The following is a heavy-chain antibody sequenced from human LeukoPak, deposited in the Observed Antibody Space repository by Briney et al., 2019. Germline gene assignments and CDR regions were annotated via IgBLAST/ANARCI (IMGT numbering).Heavy chain of an antibody. CDR2: ISGSGGST. J-gene: IGHJ4*02. Sequence: GGSLRLSCAASGFTFSSYAMSWVRQAPGKGLEWVSAISGSGGSTYYADSVKGRFTISRDNPKNTLYLQMNSLRAEATAVYYCANNWNYFGYWGQGTLVTVSS. V-gene: IGHV3-23*01. CDR1: GFTFSSYA. D-gene: IGHD1-20*01. CDR3: ANNWNYFGY.